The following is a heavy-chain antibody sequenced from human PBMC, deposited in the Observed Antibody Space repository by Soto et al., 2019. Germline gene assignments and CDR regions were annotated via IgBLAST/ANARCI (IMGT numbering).Heavy chain of an antibody. CDR3: ARGDSTDCSNGVCSFFYNHDMDV. D-gene: IGHD2-8*01. Sequence: ASVKVSCKASGYSYTDYHIHWVRQAPGQGLEWLGRINPKSGGTSTAQKFQGWVTMTTDTSISTASMELTRLTSDDTAIYYCARGDSTDCSNGVCSFFYNHDMDVWGQGTTVTVSS. J-gene: IGHJ6*02. V-gene: IGHV1-2*04. CDR1: GYSYTDYH. CDR2: INPKSGGT.